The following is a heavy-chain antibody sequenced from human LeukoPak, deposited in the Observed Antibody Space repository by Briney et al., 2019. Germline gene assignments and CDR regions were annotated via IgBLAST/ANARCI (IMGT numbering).Heavy chain of an antibody. CDR3: ARHPFSDGFDL. Sequence: SETLSLTYTVSGGSISTFYWSWLRQPPGKGLEWIGYIFHTGHSNHNPSLKGRVTISVDTSKNQFSLNLNSVTAADTAMYYCARHPFSDGFDLWGQGTMVTVSS. V-gene: IGHV4-59*08. CDR2: IFHTGHS. J-gene: IGHJ3*01. CDR1: GGSISTFY.